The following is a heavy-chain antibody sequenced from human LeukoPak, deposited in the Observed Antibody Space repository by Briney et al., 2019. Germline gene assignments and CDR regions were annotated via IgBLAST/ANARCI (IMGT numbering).Heavy chain of an antibody. J-gene: IGHJ4*02. CDR1: GYTFTSYG. CDR3: ARGRFYDSSGYYGRPFDY. CDR2: ISAYNGNT. Sequence: GASAKVSCKASGYTFTSYGISWVRQAPGQGLEWMGWISAYNGNTNYAQNLQGRVTMSADTSTSTAYMELRSVRSDDTAVYYCARGRFYDSSGYYGRPFDYWGQGTLVTVSS. V-gene: IGHV1-18*01. D-gene: IGHD3-22*01.